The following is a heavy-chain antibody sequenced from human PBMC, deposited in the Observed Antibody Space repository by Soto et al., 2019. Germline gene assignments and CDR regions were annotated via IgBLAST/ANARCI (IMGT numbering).Heavy chain of an antibody. J-gene: IGHJ4*02. Sequence: PGGSLRLSCAASGFTFSSYAMSWVRQAPGKGLEWVSAISGSGGSTYYADSVKGRFTISRDNSKNTLYLQMNSLRAEDTAVYYWAKDRDSSSSCFDDWGQGTLVTVSS. CDR2: ISGSGGST. D-gene: IGHD3-22*01. V-gene: IGHV3-23*01. CDR3: AKDRDSSSSCFDD. CDR1: GFTFSSYA.